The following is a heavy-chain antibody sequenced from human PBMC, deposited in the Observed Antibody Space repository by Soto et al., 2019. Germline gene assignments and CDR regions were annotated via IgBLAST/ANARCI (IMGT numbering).Heavy chain of an antibody. CDR3: ARDSNYDILTVYNWFDP. D-gene: IGHD3-9*01. CDR1: GYTFTSYG. Sequence: GASVKVSCKASGYTFTSYGISWVRQAPGQGLEWMGWISAYNGNTNYAQKLQGRVTMTTDTSTSTAYMELRSLRSDDTAVYYCARDSNYDILTVYNWFDPWGQGTLVTVSS. CDR2: ISAYNGNT. J-gene: IGHJ5*02. V-gene: IGHV1-18*01.